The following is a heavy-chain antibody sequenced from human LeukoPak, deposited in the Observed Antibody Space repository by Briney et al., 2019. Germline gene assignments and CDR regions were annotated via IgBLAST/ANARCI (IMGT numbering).Heavy chain of an antibody. J-gene: IGHJ6*02. CDR1: GGSISSYY. CDR3: ARTYGDYVARGTRLSMDV. Sequence: PSETLSLTCTVSGGSISSYYWSWIRQPPGKGLEWIGYIYYSGRTNYNPSLKSRVTISVDTSKNQFSLKLSSVTAADTAVYYCARTYGDYVARGTRLSMDVWGQGNTVTVYS. CDR2: IYYSGRT. D-gene: IGHD4-17*01. V-gene: IGHV4-59*01.